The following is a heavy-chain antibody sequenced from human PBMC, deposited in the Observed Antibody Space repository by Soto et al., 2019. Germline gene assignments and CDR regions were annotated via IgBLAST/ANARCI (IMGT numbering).Heavy chain of an antibody. J-gene: IGHJ6*02. CDR2: IYYSGST. Sequence: PSETLSLTCTVSGGSISSGGYYWSWIRQHPGKGLEWIGYIYYSGSTYYNPSLKSRVTISVDTSKNQFSLKLSSVTAADTAVYYCATRQLLDYDILTGYYRSKYKFYYYGMDVWGQGTTVTVSS. CDR3: ATRQLLDYDILTGYYRSKYKFYYYGMDV. D-gene: IGHD3-9*01. CDR1: GGSISSGGYY. V-gene: IGHV4-31*03.